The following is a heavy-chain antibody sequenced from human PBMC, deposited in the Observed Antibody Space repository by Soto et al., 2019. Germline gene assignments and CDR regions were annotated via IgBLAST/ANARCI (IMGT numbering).Heavy chain of an antibody. CDR1: GASINSAGYY. Sequence: SDTLSLTCTVSGASINSAGYYWSWIRQRPGEGLEWIGFIYYNGDTSYNPSLRSRVAISVDTSKTQFSLDLSSVTSADTAVYYCARGDSQVSSVFDYWGQGMLVTVSS. V-gene: IGHV4-31*03. J-gene: IGHJ4*02. CDR2: IYYNGDT. D-gene: IGHD3-16*01. CDR3: ARGDSQVSSVFDY.